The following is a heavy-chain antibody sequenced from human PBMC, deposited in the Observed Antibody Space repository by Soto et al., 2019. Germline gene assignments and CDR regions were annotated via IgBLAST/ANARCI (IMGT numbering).Heavy chain of an antibody. CDR1: GFTFSGSA. J-gene: IGHJ5*02. Sequence: GGSLRLSFAASGFTFSGSAMHWVRQASGKGLEWVGRIRSKANSYATAYAASVKGRFTISRDDSKNTAYLQMNSLKTEDTAVYYCTRQVPAANRVWFDPWGQGTLVTVSS. D-gene: IGHD2-2*01. CDR2: IRSKANSYAT. CDR3: TRQVPAANRVWFDP. V-gene: IGHV3-73*01.